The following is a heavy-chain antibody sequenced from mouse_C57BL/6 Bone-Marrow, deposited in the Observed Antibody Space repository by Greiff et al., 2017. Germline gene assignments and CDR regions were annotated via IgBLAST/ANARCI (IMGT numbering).Heavy chain of an antibody. Sequence: QVQLQQPGAELVKPGASVKMSCKASGYTFTSYWITWVKQRPGQGLEWIGDIYPGSGSTNYNEKFKSKATLTVDTSSSTAYMQLSSLTSEDSAVYYCARGQLRLRDAWFAYWGQGTLVTVSA. CDR2: IYPGSGST. J-gene: IGHJ3*01. D-gene: IGHD3-2*02. V-gene: IGHV1-55*01. CDR3: ARGQLRLRDAWFAY. CDR1: GYTFTSYW.